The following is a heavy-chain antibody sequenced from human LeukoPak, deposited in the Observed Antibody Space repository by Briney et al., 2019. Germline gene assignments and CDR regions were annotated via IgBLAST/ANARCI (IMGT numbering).Heavy chain of an antibody. V-gene: IGHV3-53*01. Sequence: PGGSLRPSCAASGFTVSSNYMSWVRQAPGKGLEWVSVIYSGGSTYYADSVKGRFAISRDNSKNTLYLQMNSLRAEDTAVYYCARVGEGAAKDWGQGTLVTVSS. D-gene: IGHD1-26*01. CDR2: IYSGGST. CDR1: GFTVSSNY. CDR3: ARVGEGAAKD. J-gene: IGHJ4*02.